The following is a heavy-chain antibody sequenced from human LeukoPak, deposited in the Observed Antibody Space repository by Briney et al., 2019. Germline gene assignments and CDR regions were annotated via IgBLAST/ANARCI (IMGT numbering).Heavy chain of an antibody. J-gene: IGHJ4*02. CDR2: IYYSGST. CDR1: GGSISSYY. CDR3: ARAPIAAAPYDY. V-gene: IGHV4-59*01. Sequence: PSETLSLTCTVSGGSISSYYWSWIRQPPGKGLEWIGYIYYSGSTNYNPSLKSRVTISVDTSKSQFSLKLSSVTAADTAVYYCARAPIAAAPYDYWGQGTLVTVSS. D-gene: IGHD6-13*01.